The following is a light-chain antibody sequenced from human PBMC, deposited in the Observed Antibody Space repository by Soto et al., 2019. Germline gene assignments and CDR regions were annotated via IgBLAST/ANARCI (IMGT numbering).Light chain of an antibody. Sequence: EIVLTQSPGTLSLSPGERATLSCRASQSFSRSYLAWYQQKPGQAPRLIIYGASSRATGIPDRFSGSGSGTDFTLTISRLEPEDFAVYYCQQYCISTFTFGPGPKVDIK. J-gene: IGKJ3*01. CDR3: QQYCISTFT. CDR1: QSFSRSY. CDR2: GAS. V-gene: IGKV3-20*01.